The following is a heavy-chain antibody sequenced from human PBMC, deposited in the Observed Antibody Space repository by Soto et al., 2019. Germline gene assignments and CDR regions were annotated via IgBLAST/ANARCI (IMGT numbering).Heavy chain of an antibody. CDR1: GFTFSLYG. D-gene: IGHD4-17*01. CDR3: AKDWGYGDYVFDF. J-gene: IGHJ4*02. Sequence: QVQLVESGGGVVQPGRSLRLSCAASGFTFSLYGIHWVRQAPGKGLEWVALISDDGRNQYFADSVKGRFTISSDNSNNTLYLQMNSLRPEDTAVYFCAKDWGYGDYVFDFWGQGTLVTVSS. V-gene: IGHV3-30*18. CDR2: ISDDGRNQ.